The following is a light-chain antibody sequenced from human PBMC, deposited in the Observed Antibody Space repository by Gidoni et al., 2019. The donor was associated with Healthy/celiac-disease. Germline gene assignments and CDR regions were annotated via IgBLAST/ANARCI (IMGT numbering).Light chain of an antibody. CDR2: DAS. CDR3: QQYDNLPMYT. J-gene: IGKJ2*01. V-gene: IGKV1-33*01. Sequence: DIQMTQSQSSLSASVGDRVTITCQASQDISNYLNWYQQKPRKAPKLLIYDASNLETGVPSRFSGSGSGTDFTFTISSLQPEDIATYYCQQYDNLPMYTFGQGTKLEIK. CDR1: QDISNY.